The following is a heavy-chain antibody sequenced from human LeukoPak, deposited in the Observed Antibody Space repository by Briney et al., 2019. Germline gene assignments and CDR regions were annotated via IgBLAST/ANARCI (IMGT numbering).Heavy chain of an antibody. Sequence: PGGSLRLSCAASGFTFSSYWMHWVRQAPGKGLEWVARINSDGADIRYGDSVKGRFTISRDNAKNTLYLQMNSLRVEDTAVYYYARVGYYDSSNYYAYFQHWGQGTLVTVSS. J-gene: IGHJ1*01. CDR1: GFTFSSYW. CDR2: INSDGADI. D-gene: IGHD3-22*01. V-gene: IGHV3-74*01. CDR3: ARVGYYDSSNYYAYFQH.